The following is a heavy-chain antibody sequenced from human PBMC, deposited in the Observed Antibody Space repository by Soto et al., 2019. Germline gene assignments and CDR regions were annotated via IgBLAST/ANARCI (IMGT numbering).Heavy chain of an antibody. J-gene: IGHJ4*02. D-gene: IGHD3-16*01. CDR3: ARGGMITFGQSYGY. CDR1: GGTFSSYA. Sequence: GASVKVSCKASGGTFSSYAISWVRQAPGQGLEWMGGIIPIFGTANYAQKFQGRVTITADESTSTAYMELSSLRSEDTAVYYCARGGMITFGQSYGYWGQGTLVTVSS. V-gene: IGHV1-69*13. CDR2: IIPIFGTA.